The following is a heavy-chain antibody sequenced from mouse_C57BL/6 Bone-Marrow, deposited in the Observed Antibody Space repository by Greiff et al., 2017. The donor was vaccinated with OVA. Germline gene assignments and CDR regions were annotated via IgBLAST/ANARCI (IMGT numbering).Heavy chain of an antibody. CDR3: ARDGDGYYYFDY. J-gene: IGHJ2*01. CDR2: IDPSDSYT. CDR1: GYTFTSYW. Sequence: QVQLQQPGAELVKPGASAKLSCKASGYTFTSYWMQWVKQRPGQGLEWIGEIDPSDSYTNYNQKFKGKATLTVDTSSSTAYMQLSSLTSEDSAVYYCARDGDGYYYFDYWGQGTTLTVSS. D-gene: IGHD2-3*01. V-gene: IGHV1-50*01.